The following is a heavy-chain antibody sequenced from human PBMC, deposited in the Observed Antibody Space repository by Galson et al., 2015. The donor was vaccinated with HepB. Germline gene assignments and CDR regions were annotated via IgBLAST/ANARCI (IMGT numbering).Heavy chain of an antibody. D-gene: IGHD2-2*01. J-gene: IGHJ6*03. CDR1: GGTFSSYV. Sequence: SVKVSCKASGGTFSSYVISWVRQAPGQGLEWMGGIIPIFGTANYAVNFQGRVTITADESTSTAYMELSSLRSEDTAIYYCARGEGYQLPTNSHYYQYMDVWGKGTTVTVSS. V-gene: IGHV1-69*13. CDR2: IIPIFGTA. CDR3: ARGEGYQLPTNSHYYQYMDV.